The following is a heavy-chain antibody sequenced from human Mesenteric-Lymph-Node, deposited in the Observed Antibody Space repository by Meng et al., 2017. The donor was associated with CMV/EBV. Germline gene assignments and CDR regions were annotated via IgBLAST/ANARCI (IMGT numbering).Heavy chain of an antibody. CDR1: GFTFSSYW. D-gene: IGHD1-7*01. CDR3: AKEADNWNYLSPIDY. V-gene: IGHV3-74*01. Sequence: GESLKISCAASGFTFSSYWMHWVRQAPGKGLVWVSRINSDGTSTTYADSVKGRFTISRDNSKNTLYLQMNSLRAEDTAVYYCAKEADNWNYLSPIDYWGQGTLVTVSS. CDR2: INSDGTST. J-gene: IGHJ4*02.